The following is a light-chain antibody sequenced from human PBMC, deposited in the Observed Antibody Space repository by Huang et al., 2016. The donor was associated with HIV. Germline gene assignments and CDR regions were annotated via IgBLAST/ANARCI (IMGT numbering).Light chain of an antibody. J-gene: IGKJ1*01. Sequence: EIVLTQSPATLSLSPGERATLSCRDSQSVSSYLAWYQQKPGQAPRLLIYDASSRATGIPASFSGSGSGTDFTLTISSLEPEDFAVYYCQQRSNWPRTFGQGTKVEVK. CDR1: QSVSSY. CDR3: QQRSNWPRT. V-gene: IGKV3-11*01. CDR2: DAS.